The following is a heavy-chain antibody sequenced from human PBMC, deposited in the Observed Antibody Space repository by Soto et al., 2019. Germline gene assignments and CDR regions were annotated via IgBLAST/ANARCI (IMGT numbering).Heavy chain of an antibody. V-gene: IGHV4-39*07. CDR2: IYYTGMT. CDR1: GTSISSTDYY. Sequence: PSETLSLTCTVSGTSISSTDYYWGWIRQPPGKGLEWITSIYYTGMTYYNPSLKSRFTISVDTSKNQFSLKLSSVTAADTAVYYCARDFLGPNCSGGSCYLKRYYYYGMDAWGQGTTVTVSS. D-gene: IGHD2-15*01. J-gene: IGHJ6*02. CDR3: ARDFLGPNCSGGSCYLKRYYYYGMDA.